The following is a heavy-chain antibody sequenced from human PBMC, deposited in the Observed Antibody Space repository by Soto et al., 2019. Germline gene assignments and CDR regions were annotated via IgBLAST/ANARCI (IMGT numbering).Heavy chain of an antibody. V-gene: IGHV4-34*01. CDR3: ARCRRKLYSSSCHGVDY. CDR2: INHSGST. D-gene: IGHD6-13*01. J-gene: IGHJ4*02. Sequence: QVQLQQWGAGLLKPSETLSLTCAVYGGSFSGYYWSWIRQPPGKGLEWIGEINHSGSTNYNPSLKIRVTISVDTSKNQFSLKLSSVTAADTAVYYCARCRRKLYSSSCHGVDYWGQGTLVTVSS. CDR1: GGSFSGYY.